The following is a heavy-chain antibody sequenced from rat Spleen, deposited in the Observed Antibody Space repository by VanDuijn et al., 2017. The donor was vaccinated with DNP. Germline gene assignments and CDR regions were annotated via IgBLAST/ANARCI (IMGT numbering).Heavy chain of an antibody. V-gene: IGHV2-15*01. CDR1: GFSLTTYS. J-gene: IGHJ3*01. CDR3: TREGQPNWFAY. CDR2: MWYDGDT. D-gene: IGHD1-10*01. Sequence: QVQLKESGPGLVQPSETLSLTCTVSGFSLTTYSVSWVRQPSGKGPEWMGKMWYDGDTAYNSALKSRLSISRDTSKSQFFLKMNSLQTEDTAIYFCTREGQPNWFAYWGQGTLVTVSS.